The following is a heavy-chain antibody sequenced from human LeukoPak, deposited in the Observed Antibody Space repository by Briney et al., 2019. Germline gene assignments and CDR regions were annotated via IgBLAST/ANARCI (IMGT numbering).Heavy chain of an antibody. CDR2: IYYSGST. Sequence: SETLSLTCTVSGGSISSYYWSWIRQPPGKGLEWIGYIYYSGSTNYNPSLKSRVTISVDTSKNQFSLKLSSVTAADTAVYYCARVKSNLYYYYMDVWGKGTTVTISS. CDR1: GGSISSYY. V-gene: IGHV4-59*01. CDR3: ARVKSNLYYYYMDV. J-gene: IGHJ6*03.